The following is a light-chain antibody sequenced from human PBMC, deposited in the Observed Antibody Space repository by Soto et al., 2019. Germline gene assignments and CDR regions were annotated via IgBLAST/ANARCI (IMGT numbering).Light chain of an antibody. V-gene: IGKV1-39*01. Sequence: DIQMNKSAASLSASERDRVTITCRTGQSISSYLNWYQQKPGKAPKLLIYAASSLQSGVPSRFSGSGSGTDFTLTISSLQSEDFATYYCQQSYSTPFTFGPGTKVDI. J-gene: IGKJ3*01. CDR1: QSISSY. CDR3: QQSYSTPFT. CDR2: AAS.